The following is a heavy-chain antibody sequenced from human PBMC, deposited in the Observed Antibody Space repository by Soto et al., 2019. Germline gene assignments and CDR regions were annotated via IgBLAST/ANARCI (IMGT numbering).Heavy chain of an antibody. CDR1: GGSISSGGYY. CDR2: IYYSGST. J-gene: IGHJ6*02. D-gene: IGHD3-3*01. CDR3: ARGGIRFLEWLSRPHYYYGMDV. Sequence: PSETLSLTCTVSGGSISSGGYYWSWIRQHPGKGLEWIGYIYYSGSTYYNPSLKSRVTISVDTSKNQFSLKLSPVTAADTAVYYCARGGIRFLEWLSRPHYYYGMDVWGQGTTVTVSS. V-gene: IGHV4-31*03.